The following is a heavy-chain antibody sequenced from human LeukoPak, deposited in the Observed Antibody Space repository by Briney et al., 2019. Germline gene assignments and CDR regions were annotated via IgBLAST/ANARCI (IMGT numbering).Heavy chain of an antibody. CDR2: IYYSGST. D-gene: IGHD2-2*01. CDR3: AREVVPAAIRDLRLFDR. J-gene: IGHJ5*02. V-gene: IGHV4-31*03. CDR1: GGSISSGGYY. Sequence: SETLSLTCTVSGGSISSGGYYWSWIRQHPGKGLEWIGYIYYSGSTYYNPSLKSRVAISVDTSKNQFSPKLSSVTAADTAVYYCAREVVPAAIRDLRLFDRWGQGTLVTVSS.